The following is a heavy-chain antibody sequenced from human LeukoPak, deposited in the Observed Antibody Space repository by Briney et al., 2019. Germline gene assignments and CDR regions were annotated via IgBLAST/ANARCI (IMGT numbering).Heavy chain of an antibody. D-gene: IGHD6-13*01. Sequence: SETLSLTCTVSGGSISSYYWSWLRQPPGKGLEWIGYIYYSGSTNYNPSLKSRVTISVDTSKNQFSLKLSSVTAADTAVYYCAGGYSSSWDAGYYGMDVWGQGTTVTVSS. J-gene: IGHJ6*02. CDR1: GGSISSYY. CDR2: IYYSGST. V-gene: IGHV4-59*01. CDR3: AGGYSSSWDAGYYGMDV.